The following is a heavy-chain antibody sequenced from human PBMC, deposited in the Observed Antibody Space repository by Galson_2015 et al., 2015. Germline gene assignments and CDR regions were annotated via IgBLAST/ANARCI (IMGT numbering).Heavy chain of an antibody. Sequence: SLRLSCAASGFTFSSYWMHWVRQAPGTGLEWVSRINSDGNIITYADSVKGRFTISRDNAKNTLYLQMNSLRAEDTAVYYCARGVNGDQGYWGQGTLVTVSS. J-gene: IGHJ4*02. V-gene: IGHV3-74*03. D-gene: IGHD4-17*01. CDR2: INSDGNII. CDR1: GFTFSSYW. CDR3: ARGVNGDQGY.